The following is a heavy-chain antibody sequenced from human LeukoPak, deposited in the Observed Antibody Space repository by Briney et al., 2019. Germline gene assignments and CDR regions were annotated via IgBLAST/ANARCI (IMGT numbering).Heavy chain of an antibody. Sequence: PSETLSLTCTVPGGSISSSSYYWGWIRQPPGKGLEWIGSIYYSGSTYYNPSLKSRVTISADTSKNQFSLKLSSVTAAGTAVYYCARLLIAVAIYWGQGTLVTASS. D-gene: IGHD6-19*01. J-gene: IGHJ4*02. V-gene: IGHV4-39*01. CDR2: IYYSGST. CDR3: ARLLIAVAIY. CDR1: GGSISSSSYY.